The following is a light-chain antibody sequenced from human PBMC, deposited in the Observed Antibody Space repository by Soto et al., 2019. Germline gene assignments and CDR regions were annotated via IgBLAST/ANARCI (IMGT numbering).Light chain of an antibody. CDR3: LQHDSYPLT. J-gene: IGKJ1*01. CDR2: GAS. CDR1: QGIRNN. V-gene: IGKV1-17*01. Sequence: DIQMTQSPSSLFASVGDRVTITCRASQGIRNNLGWYQQRPGEAPKRLIYGASSLQRGVPSRFSGSGSGTEFTLTISSLRPEDSATYYCLQHDSYPLTFGQGTKLEIK.